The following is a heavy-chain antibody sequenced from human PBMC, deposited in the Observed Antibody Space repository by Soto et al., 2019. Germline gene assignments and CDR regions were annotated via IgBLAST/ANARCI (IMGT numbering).Heavy chain of an antibody. CDR2: ISYDGSNK. CDR1: GFTFSSYG. V-gene: IGHV3-30*18. CDR3: AKDNLHYDSSGLFDY. J-gene: IGHJ4*02. D-gene: IGHD3-22*01. Sequence: QVQLVESGGGVVQPGRSLRLSCAASGFTFSSYGMHWVRQAPGKGREWVAVISYDGSNKYYADSVKGRFTISRDNSKNTLYLQMNSLRAEDTAVYYCAKDNLHYDSSGLFDYWGQGTLVTVSS.